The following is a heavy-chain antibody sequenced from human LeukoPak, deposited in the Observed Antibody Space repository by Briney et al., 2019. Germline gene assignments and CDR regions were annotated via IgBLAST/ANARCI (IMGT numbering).Heavy chain of an antibody. D-gene: IGHD3-9*01. Sequence: GASVKLSCKASGYTFTSYDINWVRQATGQGLEWMGWMNPNSGNTGYAQKFQGRVTMTRNTSISTAYMELSRLRPEDTAVYYCARTRLEGRYFDWLFNEEYYYYYGMDVWGQGTTVTVSS. V-gene: IGHV1-8*01. CDR3: ARTRLEGRYFDWLFNEEYYYYYGMDV. J-gene: IGHJ6*02. CDR2: MNPNSGNT. CDR1: GYTFTSYD.